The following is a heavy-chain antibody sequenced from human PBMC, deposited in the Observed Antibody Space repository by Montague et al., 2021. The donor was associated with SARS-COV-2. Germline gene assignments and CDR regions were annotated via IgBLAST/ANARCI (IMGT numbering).Heavy chain of an antibody. J-gene: IGHJ4*02. D-gene: IGHD2-2*01. V-gene: IGHV6-1*01. CDR3: ARIPVGSKYYFDF. CDR2: TYYRSKWYN. Sequence: CAISGDSVSSNIATWNWIRQSPSRDLEWLGRTYYRSKWYNDYAESVKSRITIDPDTSKHQFSLHLNSVTPEDTAVYYCARIPVGSKYYFDFWGQGTLVTVSS. CDR1: GDSVSSNIAT.